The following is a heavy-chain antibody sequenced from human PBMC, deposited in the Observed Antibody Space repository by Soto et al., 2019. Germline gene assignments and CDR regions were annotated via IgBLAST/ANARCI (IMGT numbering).Heavy chain of an antibody. CDR3: ARIVIVPAAIPPLAHGMDV. Sequence: QVQLVQSGAEVRKPGSSVKVSCKTSGGTFTRFAISWVRQAPGQGLEWMGGIIPIFGTANYGQQFQGRVTIPADKSTSISYMELSSLRSEDTAVYYCARIVIVPAAIPPLAHGMDVWGQGTTVTVSS. V-gene: IGHV1-69*06. D-gene: IGHD2-2*01. CDR1: GGTFTRFA. CDR2: IIPIFGTA. J-gene: IGHJ6*02.